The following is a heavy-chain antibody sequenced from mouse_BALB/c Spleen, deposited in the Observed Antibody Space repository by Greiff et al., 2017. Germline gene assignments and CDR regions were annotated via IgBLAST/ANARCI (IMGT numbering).Heavy chain of an antibody. D-gene: IGHD1-1*01. CDR2: IYPGNGDT. V-gene: IGHV1-12*01. J-gene: IGHJ4*01. CDR1: GYTFTSYN. CDR3: ARGITTVVEGYAMDY. Sequence: QVQLQQPGAELVKPGASVKMSCKASGYTFTSYNMHWVKQTPGQGLEWIGAIYPGNGDTSYNQKFKGKATLTADKSSSTANMQLSSLTSEDSAVYYCARGITTVVEGYAMDYWGQGTSVTVSS.